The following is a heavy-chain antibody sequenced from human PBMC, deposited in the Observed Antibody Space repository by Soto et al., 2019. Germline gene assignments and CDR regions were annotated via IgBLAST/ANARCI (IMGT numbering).Heavy chain of an antibody. CDR1: RYTYTSNA. CDR3: ARSVVGGPVSYYYYMGV. J-gene: IGHJ6*03. CDR2: INAGNGNT. V-gene: IGHV1-3*01. D-gene: IGHD2-15*01. Sequence: GTSAKPSSKAPRYTYTSNAMHSLHHDTEQRLEWMGWINAGNGNTKYSQKFQGRVTITRDTSASTAYMELSSLRSEDTAVYYCARSVVGGPVSYYYYMGVWGKGIMVTVSS.